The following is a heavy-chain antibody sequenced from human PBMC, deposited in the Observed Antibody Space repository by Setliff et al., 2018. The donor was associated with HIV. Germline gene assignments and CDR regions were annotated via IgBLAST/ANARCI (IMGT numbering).Heavy chain of an antibody. J-gene: IGHJ6*03. CDR2: INSDGTST. D-gene: IGHD1-26*01. CDR1: GFTFSSYW. CDR3: ARAGVVGSTSDYYYMDV. Sequence: GGSLRLSCAASGFTFSSYWMHWVRQAPGKGLVWVSRINSDGTSTSYADSVKGRFTISRDNAKNTLFLQMNSLRAEDTAVYYCARAGVVGSTSDYYYMDVWGKGTTVTVSS. V-gene: IGHV3-74*01.